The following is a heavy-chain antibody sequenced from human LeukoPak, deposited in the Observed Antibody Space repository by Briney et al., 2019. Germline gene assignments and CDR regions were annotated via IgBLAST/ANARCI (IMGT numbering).Heavy chain of an antibody. CDR3: VRDISGYYFDY. CDR2: INTDGRST. D-gene: IGHD3-22*01. J-gene: IGHJ4*02. CDR1: GFTFSSYW. Sequence: PGGSLRLSCAASGFTFSSYWMHWVRQAPGKGLVWVSRINTDGRSTSYGDSVKGRFTISRDNAKNTLYMQMNSLRAEDTALYYCVRDISGYYFDYWGQGTLVTVSS. V-gene: IGHV3-74*01.